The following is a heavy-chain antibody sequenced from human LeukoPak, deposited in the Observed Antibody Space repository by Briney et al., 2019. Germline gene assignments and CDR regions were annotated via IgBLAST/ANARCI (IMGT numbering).Heavy chain of an antibody. V-gene: IGHV1-69*04. CDR2: IISILDIA. Sequence: ASVKVSCKASGGTFSGYAISWVRQAPGQGLEWMGRIISILDIANYAQKFQGRVTITADKSTSTAYMKLSSLRSEDTAVYYCARDPTLRLGELSLDYWGQGTLVTVSS. CDR3: ARDPTLRLGELSLDY. D-gene: IGHD3-16*02. CDR1: GGTFSGYA. J-gene: IGHJ4*02.